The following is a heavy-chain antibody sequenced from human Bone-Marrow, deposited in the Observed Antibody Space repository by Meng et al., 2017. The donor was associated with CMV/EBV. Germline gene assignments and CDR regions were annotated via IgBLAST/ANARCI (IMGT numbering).Heavy chain of an antibody. V-gene: IGHV1-69*12. Sequence: QVQRVHAGGGVKRPGSSVKVSCKASGGTFSSYAISWVRQAPGQGLEWMGGIIPIFGTANYAQKFQGRVTITADEFTSTAYMELSSLRSEDTAVYYCARDHGDTAFDYWGQGTLVTVSS. CDR1: GGTFSSYA. J-gene: IGHJ4*02. CDR3: ARDHGDTAFDY. D-gene: IGHD5-18*01. CDR2: IIPIFGTA.